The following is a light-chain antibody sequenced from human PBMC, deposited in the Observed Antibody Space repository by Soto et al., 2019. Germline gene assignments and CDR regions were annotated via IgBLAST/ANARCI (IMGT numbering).Light chain of an antibody. Sequence: EVVFTQSPATLSLPPGERATLSCRASQSISNFLAWYQQRPGQTPRLLIYDSSIRAAGFPARFSGSGSGTDLTLTINNXEPEDFAVYFCQQRSSRPLTFGGGTKVDIK. J-gene: IGKJ4*01. CDR3: QQRSSRPLT. V-gene: IGKV3-11*01. CDR1: QSISNF. CDR2: DSS.